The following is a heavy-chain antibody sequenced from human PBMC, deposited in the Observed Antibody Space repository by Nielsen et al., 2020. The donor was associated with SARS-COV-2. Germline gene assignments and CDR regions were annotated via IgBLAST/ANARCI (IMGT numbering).Heavy chain of an antibody. J-gene: IGHJ4*02. V-gene: IGHV4-30-2*04. D-gene: IGHD2-2*02. Sequence: RQAPGKGLAWIGYIYYSGSTYYNPSLKSRVTISVDTSKNQFSLKLSSVTAADTAVYYCASLPVVPAAISSYGSYYFDYWGQGTLVTVSS. CDR3: ASLPVVPAAISSYGSYYFDY. CDR2: IYYSGST.